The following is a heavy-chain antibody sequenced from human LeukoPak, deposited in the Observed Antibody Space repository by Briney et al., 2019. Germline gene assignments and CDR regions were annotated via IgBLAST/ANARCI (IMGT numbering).Heavy chain of an antibody. CDR2: INPNSGGT. CDR1: GYTFTGYY. J-gene: IGHJ4*02. CDR3: AREIGHYDILTGHYRGSNNFDY. D-gene: IGHD3-9*01. V-gene: IGHV1-2*02. Sequence: RGASVKVSCKASGYTFTGYYMHWVRQAPGQGLEWMGWINPNSGGTNYAQKFQGGVTMTGDTSISTAYMELSRLRSDDTAVCYCAREIGHYDILTGHYRGSNNFDYWGQGTLVTVSS.